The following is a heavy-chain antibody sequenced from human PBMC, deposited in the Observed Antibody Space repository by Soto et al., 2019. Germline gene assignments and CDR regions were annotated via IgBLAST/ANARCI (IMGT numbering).Heavy chain of an antibody. Sequence: PGGSLRLSCAASGFTFSSYSMNWVRQAPGKGLEWVSSISSSSSYIYYADSVKGRFTISRDNSKNTLYLQMNSLRAEDTAVYYCAKDKLGTMVRGRPYYYGMDVWGQGTTVTVSS. D-gene: IGHD3-10*01. CDR1: GFTFSSYS. J-gene: IGHJ6*02. V-gene: IGHV3-21*01. CDR3: AKDKLGTMVRGRPYYYGMDV. CDR2: ISSSSSYI.